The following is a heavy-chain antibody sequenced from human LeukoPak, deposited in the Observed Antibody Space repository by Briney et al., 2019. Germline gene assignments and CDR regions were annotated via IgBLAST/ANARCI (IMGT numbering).Heavy chain of an antibody. CDR1: GDSISSGDHY. CDR2: IHYSGST. D-gene: IGHD2/OR15-2a*01. V-gene: IGHV4-30-4*01. J-gene: IGHJ4*02. CDR3: PRAAAEKNSWSFFDY. Sequence: PSETLSLTCTVSGDSISSGDHYWSWIRQPPGKGLEWIGYIHYSGSTYYNPSLKSRLIMSVDMSKNQFSLSLNSLTAADSAVYYCPRAAAEKNSWSFFDYWGQGPLVTVSS.